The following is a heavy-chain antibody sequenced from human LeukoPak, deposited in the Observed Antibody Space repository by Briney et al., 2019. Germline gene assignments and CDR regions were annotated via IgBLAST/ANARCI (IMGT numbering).Heavy chain of an antibody. CDR2: ISGSGGST. CDR3: AKDLANYDILTGYYPYYYYGMDV. Sequence: GGSLRLSCAASGFTFSSYAMSWVRQAPGKGLEWVSAISGSGGSTYYADSVKGRFTISRDNSKNTLYLQMNSLRAEDTAVYYCAKDLANYDILTGYYPYYYYGMDVWGQGTTVTVSS. CDR1: GFTFSSYA. J-gene: IGHJ6*02. V-gene: IGHV3-23*01. D-gene: IGHD3-9*01.